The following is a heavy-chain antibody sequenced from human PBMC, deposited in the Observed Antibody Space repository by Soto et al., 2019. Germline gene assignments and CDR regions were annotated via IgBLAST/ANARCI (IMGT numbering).Heavy chain of an antibody. CDR2: ISYDGSNK. J-gene: IGHJ3*02. D-gene: IGHD6-19*01. CDR1: GFTFSNYG. V-gene: IGHV3-30*18. CDR3: AKSAGENSSGWYAAFDI. Sequence: QVQVVESGGGVVQPGRSLRLSCAASGFTFSNYGMHWVRQAPGKGLEWVAVISYDGSNKYYADSVKGRFTISRDNSKNTLYLQMNSLRAEDTAVYYCAKSAGENSSGWYAAFDIWGQGTMVTVSS.